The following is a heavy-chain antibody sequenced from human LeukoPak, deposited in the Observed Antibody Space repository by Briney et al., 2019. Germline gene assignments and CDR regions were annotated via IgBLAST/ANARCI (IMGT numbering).Heavy chain of an antibody. CDR2: INHSGST. Sequence: SETLSLTCAVYGGSFSGYYWSWMRQPPGKGLEWIGEINHSGSTNYNPSLKSRVTISVDTSKNQFSLKLSSVTAADTAVYYCARGAYYDILTGYYTLLYYFDYWGQGTLVTVSS. J-gene: IGHJ4*02. CDR1: GGSFSGYY. D-gene: IGHD3-9*01. CDR3: ARGAYYDILTGYYTLLYYFDY. V-gene: IGHV4-34*01.